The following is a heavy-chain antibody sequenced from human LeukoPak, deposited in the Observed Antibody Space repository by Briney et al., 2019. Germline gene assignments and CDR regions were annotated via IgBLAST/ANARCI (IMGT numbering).Heavy chain of an antibody. J-gene: IGHJ5*02. CDR3: ARGAYGDYVRGWFDP. D-gene: IGHD4-17*01. Sequence: PSETLSLTCAVSGGSISSGGYSWSWIRQPPGKGLEWIGYIYQSGSTYYNPSLKSRVTISVDRSKNQFSLKLSSVTAADTAVYYCARGAYGDYVRGWFDPWGQGTLVTVSS. V-gene: IGHV4-30-2*01. CDR2: IYQSGST. CDR1: GGSISSGGYS.